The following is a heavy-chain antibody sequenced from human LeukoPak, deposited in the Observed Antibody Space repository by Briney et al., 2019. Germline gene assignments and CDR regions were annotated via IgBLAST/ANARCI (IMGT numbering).Heavy chain of an antibody. CDR2: IYSGGST. Sequence: GGSLRLPCAASGFTFSSYSMNWVRQAPGKGLEWVSVIYSGGSTYYADSVKGRFTISRDNSKNTLYLQMNSLRAEDTAVYYCARRAVGSSWSFDYWGQGTLVTVSS. J-gene: IGHJ4*02. D-gene: IGHD6-13*01. CDR1: GFTFSSYS. CDR3: ARRAVGSSWSFDY. V-gene: IGHV3-53*01.